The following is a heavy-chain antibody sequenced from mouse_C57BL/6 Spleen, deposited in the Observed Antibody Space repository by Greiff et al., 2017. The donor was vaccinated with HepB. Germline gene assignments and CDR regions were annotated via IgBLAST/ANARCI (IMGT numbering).Heavy chain of an antibody. CDR2: ISSGGSYT. Sequence: EVKLVESGGDLVKPGGSLKLSCAASGFTFSSYGMSWVRQTPDKRLEWVATISSGGSYTYYPDSVKGRFTISRDNAKNTLYLQMSSLKSEDTAMYYCARRTAQALDYWGQGTTLTVSS. D-gene: IGHD3-2*02. CDR3: ARRTAQALDY. V-gene: IGHV5-6*02. J-gene: IGHJ2*01. CDR1: GFTFSSYG.